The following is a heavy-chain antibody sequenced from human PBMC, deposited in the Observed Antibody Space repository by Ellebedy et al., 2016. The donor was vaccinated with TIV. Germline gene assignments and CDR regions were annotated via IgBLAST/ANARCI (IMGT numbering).Heavy chain of an antibody. CDR2: IKQDGSEM. Sequence: PGGSLRLSCAASGFTFSTYWMHWVRQAPGKGLEWVAYIKQDGSEMDYVDSVKGRFTISRDNTKNSLYLQMNSLGAEDTALYYCVKGHGDSGTYWGQGTLVTVSS. J-gene: IGHJ4*02. CDR3: VKGHGDSGTY. V-gene: IGHV3-7*03. CDR1: GFTFSTYW. D-gene: IGHD3-10*01.